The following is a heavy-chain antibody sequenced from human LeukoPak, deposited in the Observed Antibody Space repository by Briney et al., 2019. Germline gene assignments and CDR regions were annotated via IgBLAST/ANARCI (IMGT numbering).Heavy chain of an antibody. V-gene: IGHV4-4*02. Sequence: SETLSLTCAVSGGSISSSNWWSWVRQPPGKGLEWIGEMYHSGSTNYNPSLKSRVTISVDTSKNQFSLKLSSVTAADTAVYYCARGIQLWLNWFDPWGQGTLVTVSS. CDR1: GGSISSSNW. CDR2: MYHSGST. CDR3: ARGIQLWLNWFDP. J-gene: IGHJ5*02. D-gene: IGHD5-18*01.